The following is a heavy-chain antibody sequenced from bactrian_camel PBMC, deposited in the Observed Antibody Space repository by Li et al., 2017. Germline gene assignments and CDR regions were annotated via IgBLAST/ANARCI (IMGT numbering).Heavy chain of an antibody. CDR2: LSSDGST. Sequence: HVQLVESGGGSVQAGGSLKLSCVASGYTYSGNCAGWFRQAPGNNCELVSTLSSDGSTYYANSVKGRFTISRDNAKNTLYLQMNSLKSEDTALYYCAAGRDQCWNYWGQGTQVTVS. CDR3: AAGRDQCWNY. CDR1: GYTYSGNC. D-gene: IGHD1*01. V-gene: IGHV3S55*01. J-gene: IGHJ4*01.